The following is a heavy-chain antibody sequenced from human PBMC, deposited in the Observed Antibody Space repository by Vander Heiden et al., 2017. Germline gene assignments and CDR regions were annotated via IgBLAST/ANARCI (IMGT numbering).Heavy chain of an antibody. Sequence: EVQLVESGGGLVQPGGSLKLSCAAAGFTFSGSAIHWVRQASGKGLEWVGRIRSKANSYATAYAASVKGRFTISRDDSKNTAYLQMNSLKTEDTAVYYCTRPFLYCSGGSCYRMDVWGQGTTVTVSS. CDR3: TRPFLYCSGGSCYRMDV. J-gene: IGHJ6*02. V-gene: IGHV3-73*02. CDR2: IRSKANSYAT. D-gene: IGHD2-15*01. CDR1: GFTFSGSA.